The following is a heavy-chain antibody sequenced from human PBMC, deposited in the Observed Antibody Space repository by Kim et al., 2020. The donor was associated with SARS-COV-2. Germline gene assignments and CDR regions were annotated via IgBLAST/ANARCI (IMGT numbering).Heavy chain of an antibody. Sequence: SETLSLTCTVSGYSISSGYYWGWIRQPPGKGLEWIGSIYHSGSTYYNPSLKSRVTISVDTSKNQFSLKLSSVTAADTAVYYCARGGDSWFDPWGQGTLVTVSS. CDR3: ARGGDSWFDP. CDR2: IYHSGST. V-gene: IGHV4-38-2*02. CDR1: GYSISSGYY. J-gene: IGHJ5*02.